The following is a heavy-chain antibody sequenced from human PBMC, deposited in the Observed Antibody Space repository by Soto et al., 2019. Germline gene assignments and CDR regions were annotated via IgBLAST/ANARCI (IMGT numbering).Heavy chain of an antibody. V-gene: IGHV4-59*08. CDR3: VRQGIGDLHGLVDV. Sequence: QVQLQQSGPGLVKPSETLSLTCTVSSGPSRSHNWGWIRQPPGGGLEWIGYIYHTGDTSYNPSRSSRVTISADTSTNHSSLTLRSATAADTAVYYCVRQGIGDLHGLVDVWGQGTRVSVSS. J-gene: IGHJ6*02. CDR1: SGPSRSHN. D-gene: IGHD3-10*01. CDR2: IYHTGDT.